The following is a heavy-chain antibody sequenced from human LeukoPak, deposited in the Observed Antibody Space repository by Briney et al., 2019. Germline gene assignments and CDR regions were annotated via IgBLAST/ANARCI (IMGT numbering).Heavy chain of an antibody. V-gene: IGHV3-21*01. D-gene: IGHD3-16*01. CDR1: GFTFSSYT. CDR2: ISTSSSYI. CDR3: AIDRGDKPGNYYYYMDG. Sequence: WGSLRLSCAASGFTFSSYTMNWVRQAPGKGLEWVSSISTSSSYIYYAASVNGRFTISRDTAKNSLYLQMNILRADDTAVYYCAIDRGDKPGNYYYYMDGWGKGTTVTVS. J-gene: IGHJ6*03.